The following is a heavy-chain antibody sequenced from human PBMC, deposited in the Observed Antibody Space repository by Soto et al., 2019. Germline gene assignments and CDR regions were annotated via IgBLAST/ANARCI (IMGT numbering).Heavy chain of an antibody. D-gene: IGHD3-3*01. Sequence: VQRVESGGGLIKPGGSLRLSCAASGFTFSDYYMSWIRQAPGKGLEWVSYISSSGSTIYYADSVKGRFTISRDNAKNSLYLQMNSLRAEDTAVYYCASITIFGVVISRDWFDPWGQGTLVTVSS. CDR2: ISSSGSTI. V-gene: IGHV3-11*01. J-gene: IGHJ5*02. CDR1: GFTFSDYY. CDR3: ASITIFGVVISRDWFDP.